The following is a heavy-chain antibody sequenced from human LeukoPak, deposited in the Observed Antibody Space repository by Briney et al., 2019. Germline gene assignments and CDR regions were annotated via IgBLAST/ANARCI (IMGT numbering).Heavy chain of an antibody. V-gene: IGHV3-23*01. CDR1: GFTFSTNA. D-gene: IGHD3-22*01. Sequence: PGGSLRLSCAASGFTFSTNAMSWVRQAPGKGLEWVSAISGSGGSTYHADSVKGRFTISRDNSKNTLYLQMNSLRAEDTAVYYCAKANYYDSSVYYENLDYGGKGPLVTVSS. CDR2: ISGSGGST. CDR3: AKANYYDSSVYYENLDY. J-gene: IGHJ4*02.